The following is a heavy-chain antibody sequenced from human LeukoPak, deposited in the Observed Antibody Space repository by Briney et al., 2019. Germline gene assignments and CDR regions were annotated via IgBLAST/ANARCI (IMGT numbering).Heavy chain of an antibody. CDR1: GGSFSGYY. V-gene: IGHV4-34*01. CDR3: ARVADDNSNYFPPHY. CDR2: INHSGST. J-gene: IGHJ4*02. D-gene: IGHD4-11*01. Sequence: SETLSLTCAVYGGSFSGYYWSWIRQPPGKGLEWIGEINHSGSTNYNPSLKSRVTISVDTSKNQFSLKLSSVTAADTAVYYCARVADDNSNYFPPHYWGQGTLVTASS.